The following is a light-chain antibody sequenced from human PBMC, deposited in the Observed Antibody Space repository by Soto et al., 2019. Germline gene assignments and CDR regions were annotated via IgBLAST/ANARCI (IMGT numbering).Light chain of an antibody. CDR1: QSVNSN. V-gene: IGKV3-15*01. CDR3: QQYNNWPRT. CDR2: GAS. J-gene: IGKJ1*01. Sequence: EIVMTQSPATLSVSPGEGATLSCRASQSVNSNLAWYEQKPGQAPRLLIYGASTRATGIAARFSGSGSGTEFTLTISSLQSEDFAFYYCQQYNNWPRTFGLGTKVEIK.